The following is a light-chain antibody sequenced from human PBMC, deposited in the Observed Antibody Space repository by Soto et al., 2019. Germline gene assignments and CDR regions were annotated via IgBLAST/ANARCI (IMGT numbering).Light chain of an antibody. CDR1: QSVSSTY. V-gene: IGKV3-20*01. J-gene: IGKJ3*01. CDR3: QQFGSAPPFT. Sequence: EIVLTQSPGTLSLSPGERATLSCRASQSVSSTYLAWYQQKPGQAPRLLIYDASSRATGIPDRFSGSGSGTDFTLTIRRLEPEDFAVYYCQQFGSAPPFTFGPGTKVDIK. CDR2: DAS.